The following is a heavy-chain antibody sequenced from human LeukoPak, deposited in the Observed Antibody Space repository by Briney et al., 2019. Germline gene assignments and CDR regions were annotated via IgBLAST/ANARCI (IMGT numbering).Heavy chain of an antibody. J-gene: IGHJ4*02. D-gene: IGHD3-10*01. CDR2: IQSKSDGGTT. CDR3: TTEVRGPQGY. Sequence: PGGSLRLSCEASGFTFSNAWMNWVRQAPGKGLEWVGRIQSKSDGGTTDYAAPVKGGFTISRDDSKNTLYLQLNSLKTEDTAVYYCTTEVRGPQGYWGQGTLVTVSS. CDR1: GFTFSNAW. V-gene: IGHV3-15*01.